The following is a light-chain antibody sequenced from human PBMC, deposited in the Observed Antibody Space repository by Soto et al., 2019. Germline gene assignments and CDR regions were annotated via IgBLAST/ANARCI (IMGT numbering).Light chain of an antibody. CDR2: GAS. J-gene: IGKJ4*01. CDR1: QSVSSNY. Sequence: EIVLTQSPGTLSLSPGRIATLSCSPSQSVSSNYLAWYQQKPGQAPRLLIYGASTRATGIPDRFSGSGSGTDFTLTISRLEPEDFAVYYCQQYGNSPPITFGGGTKVDIK. CDR3: QQYGNSPPIT. V-gene: IGKV3-20*01.